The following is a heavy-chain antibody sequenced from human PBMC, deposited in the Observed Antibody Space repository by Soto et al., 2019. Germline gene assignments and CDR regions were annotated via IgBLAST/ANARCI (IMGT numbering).Heavy chain of an antibody. CDR1: GFTVSSNY. Sequence: GGSLRLSCAASGFTVSSNYMSWVRQAPGKGLEWVSVIYSGGSTYYADSVKGRFTISRHNSKNTLYLQMNSLRAEDTAVYYCARGYYSNYYYGMDVWGQGTTVTVSS. CDR2: IYSGGST. CDR3: ARGYYSNYYYGMDV. J-gene: IGHJ6*02. D-gene: IGHD4-4*01. V-gene: IGHV3-53*04.